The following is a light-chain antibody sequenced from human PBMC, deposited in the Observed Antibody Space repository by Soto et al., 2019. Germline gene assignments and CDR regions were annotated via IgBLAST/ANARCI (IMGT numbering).Light chain of an antibody. CDR1: QAIRND. CDR2: GAS. CDR3: LQDYDYPWT. V-gene: IGKV1-6*01. Sequence: AIQMTQSPSSLSAIVGDRVTITCRASQAIRNDLGWYQQKPGKAPKLLIYGASNLQSGVPSRFSGSGSGTDFTLTISSLQPEDFATYYCLQDYDYPWTFGQGTKVEIE. J-gene: IGKJ1*01.